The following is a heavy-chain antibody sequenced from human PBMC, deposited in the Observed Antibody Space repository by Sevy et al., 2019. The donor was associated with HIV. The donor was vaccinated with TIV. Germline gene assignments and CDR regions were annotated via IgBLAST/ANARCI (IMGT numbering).Heavy chain of an antibody. CDR1: GYTFTSYD. CDR3: ARVSPLRFLEWLPFDY. D-gene: IGHD3-3*01. J-gene: IGHJ4*02. V-gene: IGHV1-8*01. Sequence: ASVKVSCKASGYTFTSYDINWVRQDTGQGLEWMGWMNPNSGNTGYAQKFQGRVTMTRNTSISTAYMELSSLRSEDTAVYYCARVSPLRFLEWLPFDYWGQGTLVTVSS. CDR2: MNPNSGNT.